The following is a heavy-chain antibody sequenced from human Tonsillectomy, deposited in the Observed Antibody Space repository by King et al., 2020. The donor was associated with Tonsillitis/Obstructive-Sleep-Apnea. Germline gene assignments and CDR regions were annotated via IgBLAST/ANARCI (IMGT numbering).Heavy chain of an antibody. CDR3: AHKSDRSGYYYGSEDGYFDY. J-gene: IGHJ4*02. Sequence: TLKESGPTLVKPTQTLTLTCTFSGFSLTTSGVGVGWIRQPPGKALECLALIYWDDDKRYSPSLKRRVTITRDTSKNQVVLTMTNMDPVDTATYFCAHKSDRSGYYYGSEDGYFDYWGQGTLVTVSS. CDR2: IYWDDDK. CDR1: GFSLTTSGVG. D-gene: IGHD3-22*01. V-gene: IGHV2-5*02.